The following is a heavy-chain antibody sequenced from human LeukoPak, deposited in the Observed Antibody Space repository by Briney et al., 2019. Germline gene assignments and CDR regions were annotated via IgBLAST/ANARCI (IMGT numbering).Heavy chain of an antibody. V-gene: IGHV4-31*03. CDR3: ARQTQAYYFDY. Sequence: PSETLSLTCTVSGGSISSGGYYWRWIRQHPGKGLEWIGYIYYSGSTYYNPSLKSRVTISVDTSKNQFSLKLSSVTAADTAVYYCARQTQAYYFDYWGQGTLVTVSS. CDR1: GGSISSGGYY. J-gene: IGHJ4*02. CDR2: IYYSGST.